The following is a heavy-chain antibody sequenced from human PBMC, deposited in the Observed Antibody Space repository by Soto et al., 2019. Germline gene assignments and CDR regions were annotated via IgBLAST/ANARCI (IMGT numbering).Heavy chain of an antibody. D-gene: IGHD5-18*01. V-gene: IGHV1-2*02. Sequence: QVQLVQSGAEVKKPGASVKVSCKASGYTFTGYYMHWVRQAPGQGLEWMGWINPNSGVTNYAQKFQDRVTMTSDTSISTAYMEVSRLRSDDTAIYYCAKDPNTSMARGYYHYYGMDVWGQGATVTVSS. CDR2: INPNSGVT. CDR1: GYTFTGYY. J-gene: IGHJ6*01. CDR3: AKDPNTSMARGYYHYYGMDV.